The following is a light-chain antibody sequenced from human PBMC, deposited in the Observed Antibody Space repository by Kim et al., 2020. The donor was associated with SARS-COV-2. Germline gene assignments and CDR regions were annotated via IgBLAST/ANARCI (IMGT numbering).Light chain of an antibody. V-gene: IGKV1-39*01. J-gene: IGKJ3*01. CDR1: QSISSH. Sequence: SSVGDRFTITRRTTQSISSHLNWYQQKPGRAPKLLISAASTLQGGVPSRFSGSGSETDFTLTISSLQPEDFATYFCQQSYITPFTFGPGTTVDIK. CDR3: QQSYITPFT. CDR2: AAS.